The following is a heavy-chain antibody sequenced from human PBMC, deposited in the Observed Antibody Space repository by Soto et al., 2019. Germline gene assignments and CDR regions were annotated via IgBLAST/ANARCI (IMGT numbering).Heavy chain of an antibody. CDR1: GFTFSSYD. Sequence: PGGSLRLSCAASGFTFSSYDMHWVRQATGKGLEWVSAIGTAGDTYYPGSVKGRFTISRENAKNSLYLQMNSLRAEDTAVYYCARAFHFNGPYRWYFYLWGRGTLVPVSS. CDR3: ARAFHFNGPYRWYFYL. CDR2: IGTAGDT. V-gene: IGHV3-13*01. D-gene: IGHD2-8*01. J-gene: IGHJ2*01.